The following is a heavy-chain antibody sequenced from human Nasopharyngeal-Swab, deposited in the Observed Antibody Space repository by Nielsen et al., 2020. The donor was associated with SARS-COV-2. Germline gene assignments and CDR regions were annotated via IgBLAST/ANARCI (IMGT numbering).Heavy chain of an antibody. V-gene: IGHV3-30*18. CDR3: AKERFYSGSGKYPRDFDY. CDR1: GFTFSNYG. D-gene: IGHD3-10*01. CDR2: ISYDGSNK. Sequence: GESLKISCVASGFTFSNYGMHWVRQAPGKGLEWVAIISYDGSNKYHADSVKGRFTISKDNSKNTLYLQMSSLRADDTAVYYCAKERFYSGSGKYPRDFDYWGQGILVTVSS. J-gene: IGHJ4*02.